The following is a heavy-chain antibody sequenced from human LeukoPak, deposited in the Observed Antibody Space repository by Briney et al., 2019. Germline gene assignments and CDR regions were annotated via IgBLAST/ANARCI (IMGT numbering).Heavy chain of an antibody. J-gene: IGHJ4*02. Sequence: PGGSLRLSCAASGFTVSNNYMSWVRQAPGKGLEWVSVIYSGGTTYYGDSVKGRFTISRDNSENTVYLQVNRLRAEDTAVYYCARDSGIQLWFGGQGTLVTVSS. D-gene: IGHD5-18*01. V-gene: IGHV3-53*05. CDR1: GFTVSNNY. CDR3: ARDSGIQLWF. CDR2: IYSGGTT.